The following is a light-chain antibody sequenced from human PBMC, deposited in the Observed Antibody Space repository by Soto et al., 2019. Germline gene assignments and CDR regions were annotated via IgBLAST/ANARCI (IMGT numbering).Light chain of an antibody. J-gene: IGLJ1*01. CDR2: DVS. CDR3: CSYAGSYSYV. CDR1: SSVVGGYNY. Sequence: QSVLTQPRSVSGSPGQSVTISCTGTSSVVGGYNYVSWYQQHPGKAPKLMIYDVSKRPSGVPDRFYGSKSGNTASLTISGLQAEDEADYYCCSYAGSYSYVFGTGTKVTVL. V-gene: IGLV2-11*01.